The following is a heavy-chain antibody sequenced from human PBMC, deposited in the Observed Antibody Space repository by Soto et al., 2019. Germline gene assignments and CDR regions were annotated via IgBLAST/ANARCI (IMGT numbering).Heavy chain of an antibody. Sequence: QVQLVQSGAEVKKPGSSVKVSCKASGGTFSSYTISWVRQAPGQGLEWMGRIIPILGIANYAQKCQGRVTIAAEKSTSTAYMGLSSLRSEDTAVYYCARGSTVVTGGCDYWGQGTLVTVSS. V-gene: IGHV1-69*02. CDR2: IIPILGIA. J-gene: IGHJ4*02. D-gene: IGHD4-17*01. CDR3: ARGSTVVTGGCDY. CDR1: GGTFSSYT.